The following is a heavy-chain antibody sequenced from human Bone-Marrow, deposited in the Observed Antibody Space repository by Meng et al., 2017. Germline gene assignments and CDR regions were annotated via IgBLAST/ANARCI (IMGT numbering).Heavy chain of an antibody. J-gene: IGHJ5*02. CDR2: ISSSGSTI. D-gene: IGHD6-13*01. CDR1: GFTFSSYE. Sequence: GGSLRLSCAASGFTFSSYEMNWVRQAPGKGLEWVSYISSSGSTIYYADSVKGRFTISRDNAKNSLYLQMNSLRAEDTAVYHCARGRSAAGSFLPWGQGTLVTVSS. CDR3: ARGRSAAGSFLP. V-gene: IGHV3-48*03.